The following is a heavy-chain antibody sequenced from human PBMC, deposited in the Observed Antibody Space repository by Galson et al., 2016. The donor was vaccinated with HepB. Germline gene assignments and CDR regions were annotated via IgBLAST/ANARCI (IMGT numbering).Heavy chain of an antibody. J-gene: IGHJ4*02. Sequence: SLRLSCAASGFTFSSYGMHWVRQAPGKGLEWVAFISYDGSNKKYADSVKGRFTISRDNSKKTLYLQMNSLRAEDTAVYYCAKDGRTYCSSASCHDHFHYWGQGTLVTFSS. CDR1: GFTFSSYG. D-gene: IGHD2-2*01. V-gene: IGHV3-30*18. CDR2: ISYDGSNK. CDR3: AKDGRTYCSSASCHDHFHY.